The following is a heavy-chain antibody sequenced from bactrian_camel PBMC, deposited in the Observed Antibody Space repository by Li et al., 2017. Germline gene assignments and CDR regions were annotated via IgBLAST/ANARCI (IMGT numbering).Heavy chain of an antibody. CDR2: IAYDGWVT. Sequence: QLVESGGGLVQPGGSLRLSCIASGFQFSDYPMSWVRQVPGKGLEWIAQIAYDGWVTRYHDSAKGRFTISRDNAKNTLYLQMNSLKPEDTAMYYCAADCGPRKSDCSGGVCPPADFGYWGQGTQVTVS. CDR3: AADCGPRKSDCSGGVCPPADFGY. CDR1: GFQFSDYP. V-gene: IGHV3S42*01. J-gene: IGHJ6*01. D-gene: IGHD2*01.